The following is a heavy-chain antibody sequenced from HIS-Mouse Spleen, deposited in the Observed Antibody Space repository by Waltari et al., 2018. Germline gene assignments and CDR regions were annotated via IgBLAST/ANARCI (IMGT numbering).Heavy chain of an antibody. Sequence: QVQLVQSGAEVKKPGASVKVSCKASGYTFTSYDINLGRQATGQGLEGMGWRNPICGNTGYAQKFQGRVTMTRNTSISTAYMELSSLRSEDTAVYYCARVYYDFWSGYYYWGQGTLVTVSS. J-gene: IGHJ4*02. CDR1: GYTFTSYD. V-gene: IGHV1-8*01. CDR3: ARVYYDFWSGYYY. CDR2: RNPICGNT. D-gene: IGHD3-3*01.